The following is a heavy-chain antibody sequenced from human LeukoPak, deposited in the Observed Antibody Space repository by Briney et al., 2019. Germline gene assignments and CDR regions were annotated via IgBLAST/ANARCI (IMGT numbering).Heavy chain of an antibody. Sequence: GESLKISCKGSGYSFTNYWIGWVRQMPGKGLEWMGIIYPGDSHTRYSPSFQDQVTISAAKSINTAYLQWSSLKASDTAMYYCARGPYGYASSATLGSYNWFDPWGQGTLVTVSS. V-gene: IGHV5-51*01. D-gene: IGHD3-10*01. CDR1: GYSFTNYW. J-gene: IGHJ5*02. CDR3: ARGPYGYASSATLGSYNWFDP. CDR2: IYPGDSHT.